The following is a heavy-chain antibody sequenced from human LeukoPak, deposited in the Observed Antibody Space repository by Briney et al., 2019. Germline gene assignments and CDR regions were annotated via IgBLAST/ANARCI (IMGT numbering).Heavy chain of an antibody. Sequence: SETLSLTCTVSGASISSYYWSWIRQPPGKGLEWMGSIYYSGSTNYNTSLTSRGTISIDTSKNKFSLELTSVTAADTAVFYCAKGRASHEYWGQGILVTVSS. V-gene: IGHV4-59*01. CDR1: GASISSYY. D-gene: IGHD3-16*01. J-gene: IGHJ4*02. CDR2: IYYSGST. CDR3: AKGRASHEY.